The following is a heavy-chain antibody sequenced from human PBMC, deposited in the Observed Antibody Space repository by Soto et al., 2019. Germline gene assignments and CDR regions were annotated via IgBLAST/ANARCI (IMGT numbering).Heavy chain of an antibody. CDR3: ARASYCGGDCYSYLAFDI. J-gene: IGHJ3*02. CDR2: INAGNGDT. Sequence: GASVKVSCKASGYTFTSYAMHWVRQAPGQRLEWMGWINAGNGDTKYSQKFQGRVTITRDTSASTAYMELSSLRSEDTAVYYCARASYCGGDCYSYLAFDIWGQGTMVTVSS. D-gene: IGHD2-21*02. CDR1: GYTFTSYA. V-gene: IGHV1-3*01.